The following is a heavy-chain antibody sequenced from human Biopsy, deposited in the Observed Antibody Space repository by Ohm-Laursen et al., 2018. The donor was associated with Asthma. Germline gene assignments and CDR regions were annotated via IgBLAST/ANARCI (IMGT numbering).Heavy chain of an antibody. Sequence: AASVKVSCKISGYSLTDLPMHWVRQAPGQGLEWMGGHDHEEGGTVNAWRFQGRVTMTEDTSTDTAYMELSSLSSDDTAVYYCASDFPKDYVRYNFQFWGQGTLVTVSS. CDR1: GYSLTDLP. CDR2: HDHEEGGT. V-gene: IGHV1-24*01. D-gene: IGHD4-17*01. CDR3: ASDFPKDYVRYNFQF. J-gene: IGHJ4*02.